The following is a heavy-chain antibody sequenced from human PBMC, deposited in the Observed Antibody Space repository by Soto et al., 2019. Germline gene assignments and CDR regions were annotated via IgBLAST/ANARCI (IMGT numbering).Heavy chain of an antibody. Sequence: HPGGSLRLSCAASGFTFSSYAMHWVRQAPEKGLENVSAISSNRGSTYYADSVKGRFTISRDNAKNTLYLQMNSLRDEDTAVYYCARTYANWNLFRAPFDIWGQGTMVTVSS. CDR2: ISSNRGST. CDR1: GFTFSSYA. J-gene: IGHJ3*02. CDR3: ARTYANWNLFRAPFDI. V-gene: IGHV3-64*04. D-gene: IGHD1-7*01.